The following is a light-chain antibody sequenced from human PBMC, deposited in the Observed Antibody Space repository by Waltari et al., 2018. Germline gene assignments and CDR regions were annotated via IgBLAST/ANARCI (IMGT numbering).Light chain of an antibody. V-gene: IGKV1-6*01. J-gene: IGKJ3*01. CDR1: QGIRNE. CDR2: AAS. Sequence: AIQMTQSPSSLSASVGDRVTITCRASQGIRNELGWYQQKPWKAPTLLIYAASSLQSGVPSRFSGSGSGTDFTLTISSLQPGDFATYYCLQDYNYPRTFGPGTKVNIK. CDR3: LQDYNYPRT.